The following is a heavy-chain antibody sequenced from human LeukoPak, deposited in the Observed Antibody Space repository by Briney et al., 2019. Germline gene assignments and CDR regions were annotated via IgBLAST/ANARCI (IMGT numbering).Heavy chain of an antibody. CDR3: ARSSGSGSFYYFDY. CDR1: GGSISSYY. CDR2: IYYSGST. Sequence: PSETLSLTCTVSGGSISSYYCSWIRQPPGKGLEWIGYIYYSGSTNYNPSVKSRVSISVDTSKNQFSLKLSSVTAADTAVYYCARSSGSGSFYYFDYWGQGTLVTVSS. V-gene: IGHV4-59*01. J-gene: IGHJ4*02. D-gene: IGHD3-10*01.